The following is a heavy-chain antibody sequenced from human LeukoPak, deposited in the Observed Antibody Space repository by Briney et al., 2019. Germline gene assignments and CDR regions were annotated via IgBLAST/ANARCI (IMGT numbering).Heavy chain of an antibody. J-gene: IGHJ5*02. Sequence: GESLKISCKVSGYSFTTYWIGWVRQMPGKGLEWMRIIYPGDSDTRYSPSLQGQVTISADKSSNTAYLQWSSLKASDTAIYYCARLSSRGYEISWWFDPWGQGTLVTVSS. V-gene: IGHV5-51*01. D-gene: IGHD5-12*01. CDR2: IYPGDSDT. CDR1: GYSFTTYW. CDR3: ARLSSRGYEISWWFDP.